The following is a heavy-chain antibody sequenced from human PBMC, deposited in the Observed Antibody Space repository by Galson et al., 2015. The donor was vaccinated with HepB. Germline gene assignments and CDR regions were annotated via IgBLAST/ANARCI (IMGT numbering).Heavy chain of an antibody. CDR2: ISYDGSNK. V-gene: IGHV3-30*04. D-gene: IGHD2-15*01. CDR3: ARDPTDIVVVVAATPFPYYFDY. J-gene: IGHJ4*02. CDR1: GFTFSSYA. Sequence: SLRLSCAASGFTFSSYAMHWVRQAPGKGLEWVAVISYDGSNKYYADSVKGRFTISRDNSKNTLYLQMNSLRAEDTAVYYCARDPTDIVVVVAATPFPYYFDYWGQGTLVTVSS.